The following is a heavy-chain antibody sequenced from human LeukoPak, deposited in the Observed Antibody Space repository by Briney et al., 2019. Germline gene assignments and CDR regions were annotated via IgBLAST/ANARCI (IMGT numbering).Heavy chain of an antibody. V-gene: IGHV3-48*03. J-gene: IGHJ4*02. CDR3: ARDSQRWGNFDS. CDR1: GFTFSSYE. Sequence: PGGSLRLSCAVSGFTFSSYEMNWVRQGPGKGLEWVSYISSSASTIYYADSVKGRFTISRDNAKNSLYLQMNSLRVEDTAVYYCARDSQRWGNFDSWGQGTLVSVSS. CDR2: ISSSASTI. D-gene: IGHD5-24*01.